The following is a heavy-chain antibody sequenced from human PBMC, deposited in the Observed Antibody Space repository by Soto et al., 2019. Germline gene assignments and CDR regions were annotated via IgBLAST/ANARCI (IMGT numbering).Heavy chain of an antibody. CDR1: GGSISSGGYY. D-gene: IGHD2-15*01. Sequence: QVQLQESGPGLVKPSQTLSLTCTVSGGSISSGGYYWSWIRQHPGKGLEWIGYIYYSGSTYYNPSPRGRVTISVGTSKNQFSLKLGPGTAADTAVYYCARVRYCSGGSCYPRFDPWGQGTLVTVSS. CDR3: ARVRYCSGGSCYPRFDP. CDR2: IYYSGST. J-gene: IGHJ5*02. V-gene: IGHV4-31*03.